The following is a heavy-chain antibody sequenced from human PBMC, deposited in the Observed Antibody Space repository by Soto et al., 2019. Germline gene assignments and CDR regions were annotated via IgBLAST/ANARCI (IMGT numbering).Heavy chain of an antibody. CDR1: GYTFTSYG. CDR2: ISAYNGNT. D-gene: IGHD6-19*01. V-gene: IGHV1-18*01. Sequence: GASVKVSCKASGYTFTSYGISWVRQAPGQGLEWMGWISAYNGNTNYAQKLQGRVTMTTDTSTSTAYMELRSLRSDDTAVYYCARDVDIDSSGWYPNKWWFDPWGQGTLVTVSS. J-gene: IGHJ5*02. CDR3: ARDVDIDSSGWYPNKWWFDP.